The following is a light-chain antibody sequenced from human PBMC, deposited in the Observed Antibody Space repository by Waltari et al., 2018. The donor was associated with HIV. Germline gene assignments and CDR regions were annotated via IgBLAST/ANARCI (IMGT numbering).Light chain of an antibody. Sequence: QSVLTQPPSVSAAPGQKVTISCSGSSSNNGNNYVSWYQQLPGTAPKLLIYENNKRPSGIPDHFSASKSGTSATLGTTGRQTGDEADYYCGTWDSSLSAGEVFGGGTKLTVL. J-gene: IGLJ2*01. CDR1: SSNNGNNY. CDR2: ENN. V-gene: IGLV1-51*02. CDR3: GTWDSSLSAGEV.